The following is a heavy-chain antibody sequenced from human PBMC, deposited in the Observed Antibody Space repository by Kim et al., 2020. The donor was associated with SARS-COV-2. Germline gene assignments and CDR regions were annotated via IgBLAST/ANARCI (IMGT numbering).Heavy chain of an antibody. Sequence: GGSLRLSCAASGFTFSSYGMHWVRQAPGKGLEWVAVISYDGSSKYHADSVKGRFTISRDNSKNTLYLQMSSLRAEDTAVYHCATGAYYDSSGFYY. CDR2: ISYDGSSK. J-gene: IGHJ6*01. CDR3: ATGAYYDSSGFYY. CDR1: GFTFSSYG. V-gene: IGHV3-30*03. D-gene: IGHD3-22*01.